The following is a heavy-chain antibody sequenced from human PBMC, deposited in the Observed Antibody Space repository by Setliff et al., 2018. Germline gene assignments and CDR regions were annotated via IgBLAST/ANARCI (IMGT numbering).Heavy chain of an antibody. CDR1: GYTFTSYA. Sequence: GASVKVSCKASGYTFTSYAMHWLRQAPGQSLEWMGWINAGNNNTQYSQRFQGRVTITWDTSATTAHMDLTSLRAEDTAMYYCAKRGDTRTFDYWGQGTLVTVSS. J-gene: IGHJ4*02. D-gene: IGHD5-18*01. CDR2: INAGNNNT. CDR3: AKRGDTRTFDY. V-gene: IGHV1-3*01.